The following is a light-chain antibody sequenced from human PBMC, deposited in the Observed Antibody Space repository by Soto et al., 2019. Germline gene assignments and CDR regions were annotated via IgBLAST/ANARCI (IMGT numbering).Light chain of an antibody. Sequence: DIQMTQSPSSLSASVGDRVTITCRASQSISSYLNWYQQKPGKAPKLLIYAASSLQSGVPSRFSGSGSGTDFTLTISSLQPEDFATDYCQQSYSTPITFGGGTKVEIK. CDR1: QSISSY. CDR3: QQSYSTPIT. V-gene: IGKV1-39*01. J-gene: IGKJ4*01. CDR2: AAS.